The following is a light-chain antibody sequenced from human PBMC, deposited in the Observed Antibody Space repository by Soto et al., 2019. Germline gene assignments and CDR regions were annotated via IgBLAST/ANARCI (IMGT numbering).Light chain of an antibody. Sequence: EIVLTQSPGTLSLSPGERATLSCRASHSVSSSYLAWYQQKPGQAPRLPIYGASSRATGIPDRFSGSGSGTDFPLNISRLEPEDFAVYYCQQYGSSPPITFGQGTRLEIK. V-gene: IGKV3-20*01. CDR3: QQYGSSPPIT. J-gene: IGKJ5*01. CDR1: HSVSSSY. CDR2: GAS.